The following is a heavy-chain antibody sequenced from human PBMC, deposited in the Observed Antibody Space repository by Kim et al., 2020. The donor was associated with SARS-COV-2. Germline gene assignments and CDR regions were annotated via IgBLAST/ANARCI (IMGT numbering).Heavy chain of an antibody. J-gene: IGHJ6*02. CDR2: ISYDGSKK. V-gene: IGHV3-30*18. Sequence: GGSLRLSCAASGFTFNNFGMHWVRQAPGKGQEWVALISYDGSKKYYADSLKGRFTISRDSSKNTLYLQMDSLRPEDTAVYFCAKDKSLFLIRFGGESGGMDVGRGGTGVTV. CDR3: AKDKSLFLIRFGGESGGMDV. CDR1: GFTFNNFG. D-gene: IGHD3-16*01.